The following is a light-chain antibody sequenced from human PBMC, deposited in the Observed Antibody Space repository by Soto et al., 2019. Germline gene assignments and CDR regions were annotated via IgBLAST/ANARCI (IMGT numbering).Light chain of an antibody. Sequence: QLVLTQSPSASAALGASVKLTCTLSSGHSSYTIAWHQQQPEKGPRYLMKLNSDGSHSKGDGIPDRFSGSSSGAERYLTISSLQSEDEAYYYCQTWGTGYSLFGGGTKLTVL. J-gene: IGLJ2*01. CDR1: SGHSSYT. CDR2: LNSDGSH. V-gene: IGLV4-69*01. CDR3: QTWGTGYSL.